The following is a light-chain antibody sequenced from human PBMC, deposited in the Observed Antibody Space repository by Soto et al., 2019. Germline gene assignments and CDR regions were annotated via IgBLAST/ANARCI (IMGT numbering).Light chain of an antibody. CDR1: PSVSSN. Sequence: EIVMKQSPAPLSVSPGETATLSCTARPSVSSNLAWYQQKPGQAPRPIISEASPRSAGLPARFSGSGSGTEFTLTISICQSEDFAVCFCQLSNNWPKTCGEGTKVEIK. J-gene: IGKJ1*01. V-gene: IGKV3-15*01. CDR2: EAS. CDR3: QLSNNWPKT.